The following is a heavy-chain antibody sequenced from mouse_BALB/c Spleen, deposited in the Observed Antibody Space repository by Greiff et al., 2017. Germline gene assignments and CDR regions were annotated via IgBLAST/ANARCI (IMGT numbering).Heavy chain of an antibody. CDR1: GYSITSDYA. Sequence: DVQLQESGPGLVKPSQSLSLTCTVTGYSITSDYAWNWIRQFPGNKLEWMGYISYSGSTSYNPSLKSRISITRDTSKNQFFLQLNSVTTEDTATYYCARKEDGYYKNWGQGTLVTVSA. CDR2: ISYSGST. D-gene: IGHD2-3*01. V-gene: IGHV3-2*02. J-gene: IGHJ3*01. CDR3: ARKEDGYYKN.